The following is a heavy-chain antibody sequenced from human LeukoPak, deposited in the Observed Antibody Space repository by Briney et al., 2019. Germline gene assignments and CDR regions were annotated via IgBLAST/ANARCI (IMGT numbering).Heavy chain of an antibody. J-gene: IGHJ4*02. D-gene: IGHD1-1*01. V-gene: IGHV3-30*02. CDR1: GFTFSHYG. Sequence: PRGSLRLSCATSGFTFSHYGMHWVRQAPGRGLDWVAHIRYDESDKYYADSVKGRFTISRDISKNTVYLQMNSLRVEDTAVYYCAKDFNWAFDYWGQGTLVTVSS. CDR3: AKDFNWAFDY. CDR2: IRYDESDK.